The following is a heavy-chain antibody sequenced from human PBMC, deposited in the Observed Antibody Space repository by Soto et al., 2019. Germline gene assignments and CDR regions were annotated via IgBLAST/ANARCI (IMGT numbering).Heavy chain of an antibody. V-gene: IGHV1-69*13. CDR2: IIPIFGTA. CDR1: GGTFSSYI. D-gene: IGHD4-4*01. CDR3: ARAYASNKYWFDP. Sequence: SVKVSCKASGGTFSSYIISWVRQAPGQGLEWMGGIIPIFGTADYAQKFQDRVTITADESTSTAYMELSSLRSEDTAMYYCARAYASNKYWFDPWGQGTLVTVSS. J-gene: IGHJ5*02.